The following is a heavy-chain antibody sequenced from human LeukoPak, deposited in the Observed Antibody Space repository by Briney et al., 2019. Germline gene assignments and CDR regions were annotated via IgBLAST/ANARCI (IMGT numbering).Heavy chain of an antibody. CDR1: GYTLTDLS. Sequence: ASVKVSCKVSGYTLTDLSMHWVRQAPGKGLEWMGGFDPDYGEAIYAQKFQGRVTMTEDTSTDTAYMELISLRSEDTAVYYCAKQGRDWLRDYYYYMDVWGKGTTVTISS. CDR3: AKQGRDWLRDYYYYMDV. D-gene: IGHD3-9*01. CDR2: FDPDYGEA. V-gene: IGHV1-24*01. J-gene: IGHJ6*03.